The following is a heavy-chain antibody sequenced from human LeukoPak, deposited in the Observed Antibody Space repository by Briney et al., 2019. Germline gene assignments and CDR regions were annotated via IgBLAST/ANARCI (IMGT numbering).Heavy chain of an antibody. Sequence: PGGSLRLSCAASGFTFSSYAMNWVRQAPGKGLEWVSYISDSSSAIYYADSVKGRFTISRDNAKNSLYLQMNSLRADDTAVYYCAREEWFGELFDYWGQGTLVTVSS. V-gene: IGHV3-48*04. CDR3: AREEWFGELFDY. CDR1: GFTFSSYA. D-gene: IGHD3-10*01. CDR2: ISDSSSAI. J-gene: IGHJ4*02.